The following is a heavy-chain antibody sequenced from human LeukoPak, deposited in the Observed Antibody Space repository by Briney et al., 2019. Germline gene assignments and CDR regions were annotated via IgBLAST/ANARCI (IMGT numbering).Heavy chain of an antibody. V-gene: IGHV1-2*02. Sequence: ASVKVSCKASGYTFTGNHLHWVRQAPGQGFEWMGWINPNTGATDYAQKFRGRLTLTRDTSTTTAYMELTRLTSDDAAIYFCAREMWRRLTGTRTSFDPWGQGTQVTVSP. J-gene: IGHJ5*02. CDR2: INPNTGAT. CDR1: GYTFTGNH. CDR3: AREMWRRLTGTRTSFDP. D-gene: IGHD5-12*01.